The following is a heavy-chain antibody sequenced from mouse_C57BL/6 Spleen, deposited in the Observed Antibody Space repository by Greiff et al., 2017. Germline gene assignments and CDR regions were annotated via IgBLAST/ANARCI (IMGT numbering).Heavy chain of an antibody. Sequence: QVQLQQSGPELVKPGASVKISCKASGYAFSSSWMNWVKQRPGKGLGWIGRIYPGDGDTNYNGKFKGKATLTADKSSSTAYMQLSSLTSEDSAVYFCARNDDSVVGFAYWGQGTLVTVSA. CDR2: IYPGDGDT. D-gene: IGHD2-4*01. V-gene: IGHV1-82*01. CDR3: ARNDDSVVGFAY. CDR1: GYAFSSSW. J-gene: IGHJ3*01.